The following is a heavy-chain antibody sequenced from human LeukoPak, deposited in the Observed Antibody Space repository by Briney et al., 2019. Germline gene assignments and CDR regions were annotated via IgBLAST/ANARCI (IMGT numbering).Heavy chain of an antibody. CDR3: AREGDDYGDREYFQH. D-gene: IGHD4-17*01. CDR1: GGSISSYY. J-gene: IGHJ1*01. CDR2: IYYSGST. Sequence: SETLSLTCTVSGGSISSYYWSWIRQPPGKGLEWIGYIYYSGSTNYNPSLKSRVTISVDTSKNQFSLKLSSVTAADTAVYYCAREGDDYGDREYFQHWGQGTLVTVSS. V-gene: IGHV4-59*01.